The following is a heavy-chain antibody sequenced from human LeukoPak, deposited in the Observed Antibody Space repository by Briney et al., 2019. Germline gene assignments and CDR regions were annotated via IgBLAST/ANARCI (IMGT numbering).Heavy chain of an antibody. Sequence: GASVKVSCKASGYTFTSYGISWVRQAPGQGLEWMGWISAYNGNTNYAQKLQGRVTMTTDTSTSTAYMELRSLRSDDTAVYYCAREVIYFDSSGYRPSWGNWFDPWGQGTLVAVSS. CDR3: AREVIYFDSSGYRPSWGNWFDP. J-gene: IGHJ5*02. D-gene: IGHD3-22*01. CDR2: ISAYNGNT. V-gene: IGHV1-18*01. CDR1: GYTFTSYG.